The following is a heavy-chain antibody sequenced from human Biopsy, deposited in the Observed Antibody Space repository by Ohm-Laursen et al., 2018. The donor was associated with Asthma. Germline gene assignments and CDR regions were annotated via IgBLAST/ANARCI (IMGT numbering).Heavy chain of an antibody. CDR1: GGSFSNYY. CDR2: INHRGNT. D-gene: IGHD3-10*01. V-gene: IGHV4-34*01. J-gene: IGHJ3*01. CDR3: ARSPYYYGLLGPTRGFGVYAV. Sequence: GTLSLTCAVYGGSFSNYYWTWIRQPPGKGLEWIGEINHRGNTNYNPSLKSRVTLSVDTAKNKFSVKLRSVTAADTAVYCCARSPYYYGLLGPTRGFGVYAVWGHGTLVTVSS.